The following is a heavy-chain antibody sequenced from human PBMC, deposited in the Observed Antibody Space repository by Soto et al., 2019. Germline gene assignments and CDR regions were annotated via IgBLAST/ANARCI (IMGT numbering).Heavy chain of an antibody. CDR1: GGSISSSSYY. CDR3: ASTIIMVYASVVIRYFDY. J-gene: IGHJ4*02. Sequence: TSETLSLTCTVSGGSISSSSYYWGWIRQPPGKGLEWIGSIYYSGSTYYNPSLKSRVTISVDTSKNQFSLKLSSVTAADAAVYYCASTIIMVYASVVIRYFDYWGQGTLVTVSS. V-gene: IGHV4-39*01. D-gene: IGHD2-8*01. CDR2: IYYSGST.